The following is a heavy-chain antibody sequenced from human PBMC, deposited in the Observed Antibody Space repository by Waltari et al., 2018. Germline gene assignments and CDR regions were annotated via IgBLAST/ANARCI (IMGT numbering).Heavy chain of an antibody. Sequence: EVQLVESGGGLVKPGGSLRLSCAASGFTFSSYSMNWVRQAPGKGLEWVSSIRSSSSYIDYADSVKGRFTISRDNAKNSRYLQMNSLRAEDTAVYYCARDRWDTIFGVVIGNYYYGMDVWGQGTTVTVSS. V-gene: IGHV3-21*01. CDR2: IRSSSSYI. J-gene: IGHJ6*02. CDR3: ARDRWDTIFGVVIGNYYYGMDV. D-gene: IGHD3-3*01. CDR1: GFTFSSYS.